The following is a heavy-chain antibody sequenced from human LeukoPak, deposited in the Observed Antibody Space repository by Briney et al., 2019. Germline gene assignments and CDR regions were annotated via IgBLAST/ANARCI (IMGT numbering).Heavy chain of an antibody. Sequence: GGSLRLSCAASGFTFSIYWMHWVRQAPGKGLVWVSHINKDGNTITYVDSVKGRFTISRDNAKNTPYLQMNSLRAEDTAVYYCVRGLGAYQFDYWGQGTLVTVSS. CDR3: VRGLGAYQFDY. CDR1: GFTFSIYW. V-gene: IGHV3-74*01. D-gene: IGHD2-2*01. J-gene: IGHJ4*02. CDR2: INKDGNTI.